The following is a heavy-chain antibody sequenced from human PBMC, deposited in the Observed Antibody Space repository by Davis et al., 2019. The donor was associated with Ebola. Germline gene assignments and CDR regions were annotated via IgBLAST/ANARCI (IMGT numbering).Heavy chain of an antibody. CDR2: IYDSGRT. Sequence: PSETLPLTCTVSNGSISSHYWYWIRQPPGKGLEWIGIIYDSGRTNYNPSLKSRVTISADTSKNQFSLKLRSLTAADTAVYYCVRFGYGAYWGQGTLVTVSS. D-gene: IGHD3-22*01. CDR1: NGSISSHY. V-gene: IGHV4-59*11. J-gene: IGHJ4*02. CDR3: VRFGYGAY.